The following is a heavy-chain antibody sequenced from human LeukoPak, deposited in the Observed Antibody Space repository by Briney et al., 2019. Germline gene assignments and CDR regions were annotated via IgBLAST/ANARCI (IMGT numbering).Heavy chain of an antibody. CDR3: ARGITSEQWPGDY. Sequence: GGSLRLSCAASGFTVSSNYMSWVRQAPGKGLEWVSVICSGGSTYYADSVKGRFTISRDNSKNTLYLQMNSLRAEDTAVYYCARGITSEQWPGDYWGQGTLVTVSS. CDR1: GFTVSSNY. J-gene: IGHJ4*02. V-gene: IGHV3-53*01. CDR2: ICSGGST. D-gene: IGHD6-19*01.